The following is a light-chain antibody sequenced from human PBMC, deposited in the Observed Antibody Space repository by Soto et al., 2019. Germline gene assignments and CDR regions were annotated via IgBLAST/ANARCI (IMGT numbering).Light chain of an antibody. CDR1: QSVSSN. CDR3: QKYNNWPRT. Sequence: ETVMTQSPATLSVYPWERATISCRASQSVSSNLAWYQQKPGQAHRLLIYGASTRATGIPARFSGSGSGTEFTLTISSLQSEDFAVYYCQKYNNWPRTVGQGTKVDIK. CDR2: GAS. J-gene: IGKJ1*01. V-gene: IGKV3-15*01.